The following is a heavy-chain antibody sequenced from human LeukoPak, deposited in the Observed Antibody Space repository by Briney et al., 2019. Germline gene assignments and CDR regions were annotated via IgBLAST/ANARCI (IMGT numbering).Heavy chain of an antibody. CDR2: VDGSGGSP. V-gene: IGHV3-23*01. D-gene: IGHD2-21*01. CDR3: VKARGDGGDRGLGNFDY. CDR1: GFTFNVYG. Sequence: GGSLRLSFAGSGFTFNVYGMNWVRQAPGKGRGGVSTVDGSGGSPYYTDCERGRVAIFRENVKKTIYVQINSLRAEDTAVYFCVKARGDGGDRGLGNFDYWGQGVLVTVSS. J-gene: IGHJ4*02.